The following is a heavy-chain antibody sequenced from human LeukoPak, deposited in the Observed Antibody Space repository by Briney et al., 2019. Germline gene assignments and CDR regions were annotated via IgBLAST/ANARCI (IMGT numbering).Heavy chain of an antibody. CDR3: PTVNPHFIAVPAGIGGDYFEY. V-gene: IGHV3-15*01. CDR2: IKSKTDGGTT. CDR1: GFPFSNAW. Sequence: GGPLRLSCAASGFPFSNAWMSWVHQAPGKGLEWVGRIKSKTDGGTTDYAAPVKGGFTISRDDSKNALYLQMNSLKTEDTAVDYCPTVNPHFIAVPAGIGGDYFEYWGQGTLVTVSS. J-gene: IGHJ4*02. D-gene: IGHD2-2*01.